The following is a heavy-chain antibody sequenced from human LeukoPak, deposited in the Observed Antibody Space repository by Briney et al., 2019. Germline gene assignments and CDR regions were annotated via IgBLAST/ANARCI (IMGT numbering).Heavy chain of an antibody. Sequence: SVKVSCKASGGTFSSYAISWVRQAPGQGLEWMGGIIPIFGTANYAQKLQGRVTITTDECTSTAYMELGSLRSEDTAVYYCARDSGHCSSTSCYDYYMDVWGKGTTVTVSS. V-gene: IGHV1-69*05. CDR1: GGTFSSYA. CDR3: ARDSGHCSSTSCYDYYMDV. CDR2: IIPIFGTA. J-gene: IGHJ6*03. D-gene: IGHD2-2*01.